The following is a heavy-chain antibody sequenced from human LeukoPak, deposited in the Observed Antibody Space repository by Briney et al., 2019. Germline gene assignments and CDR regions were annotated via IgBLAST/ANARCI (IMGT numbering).Heavy chain of an antibody. Sequence: PSETLSLTCIVSGGSIMSNYWSWIRQPPGKGLEWVGSIYYSGSTKYNPSLTSRVTISVDTSKNQFSLNLNSVTAADTAVYFCARDPGSSWYFWCFDLWGRGTLVTVSS. D-gene: IGHD6-13*01. J-gene: IGHJ2*01. V-gene: IGHV4-59*01. CDR2: IYYSGST. CDR1: GGSIMSNY. CDR3: ARDPGSSWYFWCFDL.